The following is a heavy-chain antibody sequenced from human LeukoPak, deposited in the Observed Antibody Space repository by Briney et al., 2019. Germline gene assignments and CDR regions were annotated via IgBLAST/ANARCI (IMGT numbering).Heavy chain of an antibody. V-gene: IGHV3-23*01. D-gene: IGHD1-26*01. CDR2: VSGSGAHT. CDR3: AKDGGTYPYFLDV. Sequence: GGSLRLSCVVSGFPFSTYWMTWVRQAPGKGLQWVSAVSGSGAHTYYADSVKGRFTISRDNSGDTLYLQMNSLRAEDTAIYICAKDGGTYPYFLDVWGKGTTVIVSS. J-gene: IGHJ6*03. CDR1: GFPFSTYW.